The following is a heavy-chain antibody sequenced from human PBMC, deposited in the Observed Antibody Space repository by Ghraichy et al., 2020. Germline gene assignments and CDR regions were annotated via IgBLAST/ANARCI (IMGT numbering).Heavy chain of an antibody. CDR3: ARGQQLPGWFDP. Sequence: SQTLLLTCTVSGGSISSSSYYWGWIRQPPGKGLEWIGSIYYSGSTYYNPSLKSRVTISVDTSKNQFSLKLSSVTAADTAVYYCARGQQLPGWFDPWGQGTLVTVSS. CDR2: IYYSGST. J-gene: IGHJ5*02. CDR1: GGSISSSSYY. D-gene: IGHD6-13*01. V-gene: IGHV4-39*01.